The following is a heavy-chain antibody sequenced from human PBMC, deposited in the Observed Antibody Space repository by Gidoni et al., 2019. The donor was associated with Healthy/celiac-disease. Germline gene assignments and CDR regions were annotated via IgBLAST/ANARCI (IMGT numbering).Heavy chain of an antibody. CDR1: GYTFTSYA. D-gene: IGHD2-15*01. V-gene: IGHV1-3*01. J-gene: IGHJ6*02. CDR2: INAGNGNT. CDR3: ARDLSRYCSGGSCYSDGMDV. Sequence: QVQLVQSGAEVKKPGASVKVSCKASGYTFTSYAMHWVRQAPGQRLEWMGWINAGNGNTKYSQKFQGRVTITRDTSASIAYMELSSLRSEDTAVYYCARDLSRYCSGGSCYSDGMDVWGQGTTVTVSS.